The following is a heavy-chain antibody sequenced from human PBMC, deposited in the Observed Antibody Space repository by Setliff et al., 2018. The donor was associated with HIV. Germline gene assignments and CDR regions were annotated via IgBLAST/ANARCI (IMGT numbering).Heavy chain of an antibody. V-gene: IGHV3-21*01. Sequence: GGSLRLSCQASGFTFTSHAMTWVRQAPGKGLEWVSSMSRNIYYADSVKGRFTISRDNAKNSLYLQMNSLRTEDTAVYYCARDGGYSYGGGALDHRGQGTLVTVSS. CDR1: GFTFTSHA. J-gene: IGHJ4*02. D-gene: IGHD5-18*01. CDR3: ARDGGYSYGGGALDH. CDR2: MSRNI.